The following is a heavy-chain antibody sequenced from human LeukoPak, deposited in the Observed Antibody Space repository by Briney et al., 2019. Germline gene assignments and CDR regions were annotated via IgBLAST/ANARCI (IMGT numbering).Heavy chain of an antibody. Sequence: GSLRLSCEASGCTFSTYVMSWVRQAPGKGLEWVSGISGSGSLTYYADSVKGRFTISRDNAKNTLYLQMNSLRAEDTAVYYCATLAPGYSSGWNHIDYWGQGTLVTVSS. V-gene: IGHV3-23*01. CDR1: GCTFSTYV. CDR3: ATLAPGYSSGWNHIDY. CDR2: ISGSGSLT. D-gene: IGHD6-19*01. J-gene: IGHJ4*02.